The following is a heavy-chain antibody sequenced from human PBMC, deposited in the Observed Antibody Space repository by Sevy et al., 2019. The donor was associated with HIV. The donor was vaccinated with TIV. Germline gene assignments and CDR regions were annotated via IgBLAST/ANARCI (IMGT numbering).Heavy chain of an antibody. CDR3: ARDHSFPYYYDSSGYGAFDI. Sequence: ASVKVSCKASGYTFTSYYMHWVRQAPGQGLEWMGIINPSGGSTSYAQKFQGRVTMTRDTSTGTVYMGLSSLRSEDTAVYYCARDHSFPYYYDSSGYGAFDIWGQGTMVTVSS. CDR2: INPSGGST. J-gene: IGHJ3*02. V-gene: IGHV1-46*01. D-gene: IGHD3-22*01. CDR1: GYTFTSYY.